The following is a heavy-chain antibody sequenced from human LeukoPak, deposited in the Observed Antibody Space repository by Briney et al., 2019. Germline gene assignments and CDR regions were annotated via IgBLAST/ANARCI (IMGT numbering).Heavy chain of an antibody. Sequence: SETLSLTCIVSGDSVSVNHWCWIRQPPGKGLEWIGEINHSGSTNYNPSLKSRVTISVDTSKNQFSLKLSSVTAADTAVYYCARHDYVWGSYRPSHFDYWGQGTLVTVSS. CDR2: INHSGST. D-gene: IGHD3-16*02. CDR3: ARHDYVWGSYRPSHFDY. V-gene: IGHV4-34*01. CDR1: GDSVSVNH. J-gene: IGHJ4*02.